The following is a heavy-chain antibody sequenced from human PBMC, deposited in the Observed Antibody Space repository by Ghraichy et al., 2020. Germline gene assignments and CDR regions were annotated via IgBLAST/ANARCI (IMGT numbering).Heavy chain of an antibody. J-gene: IGHJ4*02. V-gene: IGHV3-74*01. CDR1: GFTFSSFW. CDR3: ARGAARNFDY. Sequence: LTCAASGFTFSSFWMHWVRQAPGKGLVWVSRINSDGRSTTYADSVEGRFTISRDNAKNTLYLQMNSLRAEDTAVYFCARGAARNFDYWGQGTLVTVSS. D-gene: IGHD2-15*01. CDR2: INSDGRST.